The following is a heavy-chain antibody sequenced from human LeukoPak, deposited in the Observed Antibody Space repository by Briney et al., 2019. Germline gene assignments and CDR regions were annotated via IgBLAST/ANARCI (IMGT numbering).Heavy chain of an antibody. Sequence: PGGSLRLSCAASGFTFSSYSMNWVRQAPGKGLEWVSYISSSSSTIYYADSVKGRFTTSRDNAKNSLYLQMNSLRAEDTAVYYCAKDLIRWELHYWGQGTLVTVSS. CDR3: AKDLIRWELHY. J-gene: IGHJ4*02. V-gene: IGHV3-48*04. D-gene: IGHD1-26*01. CDR1: GFTFSSYS. CDR2: ISSSSSTI.